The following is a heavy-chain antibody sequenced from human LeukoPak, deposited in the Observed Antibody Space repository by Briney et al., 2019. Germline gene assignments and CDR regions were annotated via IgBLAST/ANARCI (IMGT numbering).Heavy chain of an antibody. J-gene: IGHJ4*02. CDR3: AKLRGADSSGYYFDY. D-gene: IGHD3-22*01. CDR2: ISVSGGST. V-gene: IGHV3-23*01. CDR1: GFTFSSYA. Sequence: PGGSLRLSCAASGFTFSSYAMSWVRQAPGKGLEWVSAISVSGGSTYYADSVKGRFTISRDNSQNTLYLQMNSLRAEDTAVYYCAKLRGADSSGYYFDYWGQGTLVTVSS.